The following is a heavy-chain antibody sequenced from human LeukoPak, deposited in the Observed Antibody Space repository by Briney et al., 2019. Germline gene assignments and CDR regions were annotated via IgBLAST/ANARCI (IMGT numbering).Heavy chain of an antibody. Sequence: GASVKVSCKASGGAVTNYAISWVRQAPGQGLEWMGGIIPIFGTKDSAKQFQGRVTVSADNSANTVYMELNSLRSEDTAVYYCARGAIMYYDFWSGEVYYYHMDVWGKGTPVTVSS. V-gene: IGHV1-69*06. J-gene: IGHJ6*03. CDR3: ARGAIMYYDFWSGEVYYYHMDV. CDR2: IIPIFGTK. CDR1: GGAVTNYA. D-gene: IGHD3-3*01.